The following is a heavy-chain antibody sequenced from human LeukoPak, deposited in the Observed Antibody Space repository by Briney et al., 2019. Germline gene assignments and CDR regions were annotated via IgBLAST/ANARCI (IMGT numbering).Heavy chain of an antibody. V-gene: IGHV4-39*07. J-gene: IGHJ5*02. CDR1: GASISSNTYY. D-gene: IGHD6-13*01. Sequence: SETLSLTCTVSGASISSNTYYWGWIRQSPGKGLEWIGSIQYSGRTYYNPSLKSRVTISVDTSKNQFSLKLSSVTAADTAVYYCARAYSSSWYFNWFDPWGQGTLVTVSS. CDR3: ARAYSSSWYFNWFDP. CDR2: IQYSGRT.